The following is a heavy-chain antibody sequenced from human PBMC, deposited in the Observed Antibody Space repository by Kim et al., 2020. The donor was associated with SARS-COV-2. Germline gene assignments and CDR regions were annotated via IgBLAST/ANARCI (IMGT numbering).Heavy chain of an antibody. V-gene: IGHV3-11*01. CDR2: ISSSGSTI. J-gene: IGHJ5*02. CDR1: GFTFSDYY. Sequence: GGSLRLSCAASGFTFSDYYMSWIRQAPGKGLEWVSYISSSGSTIYYADSVKGRFTISRDNAKNSLYLQMNSLRAEDTAVYYCARDPSSSWYHWFDPGGQGTLVTVSS. D-gene: IGHD6-13*01. CDR3: ARDPSSSWYHWFDP.